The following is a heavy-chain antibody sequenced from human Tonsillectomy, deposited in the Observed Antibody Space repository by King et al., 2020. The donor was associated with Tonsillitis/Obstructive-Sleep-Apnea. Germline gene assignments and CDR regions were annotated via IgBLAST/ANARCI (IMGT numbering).Heavy chain of an antibody. Sequence: VQLVEXXGGVVQPXXSLXLXCAASGXXFRSYGMXWVRQAPGKGLEWVAVIWYDGSNNYYADSVKGRFTISRDNSKNTLYMQMNSLRAEDTAVYYCAGSXXXXXXXXXXXXXYYXXDVXXXXTXVTXXX. V-gene: IGHV3-33*01. CDR3: AGSXXXXXXXXXXXXXYYXXDV. J-gene: IGHJ6*04. CDR2: IWYDGSNN. CDR1: GXXFRSYG.